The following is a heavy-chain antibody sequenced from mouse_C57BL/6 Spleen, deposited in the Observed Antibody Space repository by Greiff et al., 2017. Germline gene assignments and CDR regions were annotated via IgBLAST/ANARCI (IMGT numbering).Heavy chain of an antibody. CDR3: AREGLGLDGLPLDY. D-gene: IGHD3-3*01. Sequence: VQLQESGAELVKPGASVKISCKASGYAFSSYWMNWVKQRPGKGLEWIGQIYPGDGDTNYNGKFKGKATLTADKSSSTAYMQLSSLTSEDSAVYYCAREGLGLDGLPLDYWGQGTTLTVSS. CDR1: GYAFSSYW. J-gene: IGHJ2*01. CDR2: IYPGDGDT. V-gene: IGHV1-80*01.